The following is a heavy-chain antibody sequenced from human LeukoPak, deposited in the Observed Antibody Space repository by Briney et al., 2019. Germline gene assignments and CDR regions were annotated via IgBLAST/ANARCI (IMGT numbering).Heavy chain of an antibody. Sequence: GGSLRLSCAASGFTFSSYAMSWVRQAPGKGLEWVSAISGSGGSTYYADSVKGRFTISRDNSKNTLYLQMNSLRAEDTAVYYCAKGTGKYYYYGMDVWGQGTTVTVSS. CDR2: ISGSGGST. CDR3: AKGTGKYYYYGMDV. CDR1: GFTFSSYA. D-gene: IGHD3/OR15-3a*01. J-gene: IGHJ6*02. V-gene: IGHV3-23*01.